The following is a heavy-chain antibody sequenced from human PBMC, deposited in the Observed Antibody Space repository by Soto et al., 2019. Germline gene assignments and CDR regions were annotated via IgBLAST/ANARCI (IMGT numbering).Heavy chain of an antibody. J-gene: IGHJ6*02. V-gene: IGHV3-53*01. Sequence: PGGSLRLSCAASGFTVSSNYMSWVRQAPGKGLEWVSVIYSGGSTYYADSVKGRFTISRDNSKNTLYLQMNSLRAEDTAVYYCARGTTYSGGWSRYGMDVWGQGTTVTVSS. CDR1: GFTVSSNY. CDR3: ARGTTYSGGWSRYGMDV. CDR2: IYSGGST. D-gene: IGHD6-19*01.